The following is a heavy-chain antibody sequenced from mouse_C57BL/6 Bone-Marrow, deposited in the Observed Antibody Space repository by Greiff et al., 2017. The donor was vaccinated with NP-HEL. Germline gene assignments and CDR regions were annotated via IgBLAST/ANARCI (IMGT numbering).Heavy chain of an antibody. D-gene: IGHD1-1*02. J-gene: IGHJ2*01. CDR3: TTGGFDY. Sequence: DVKFLESGAELVRPGASVKLSCTASGFNIKDDYMHWVKQRPEQGLEWIGWIDPEYGDSEYASKFQGKATITADTYSNTAYLQLSSLTSEDTAVYYCTTGGFDYWGQGTTLTVSS. CDR2: IDPEYGDS. CDR1: GFNIKDDY. V-gene: IGHV14-4*01.